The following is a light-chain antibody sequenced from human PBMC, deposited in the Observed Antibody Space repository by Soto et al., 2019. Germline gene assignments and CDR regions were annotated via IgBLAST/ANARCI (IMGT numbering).Light chain of an antibody. J-gene: IGKJ1*01. CDR2: GAS. CDR3: QQYDNRPKP. V-gene: IGKV3-15*01. CDR1: QSVSSN. Sequence: VMSLSPAAVSLTEKGKPPLPCRANQSVSSNLAWYQQKPGQAPRLLIYGASTRATGIPARVSGSGSGTEFTLTISSLQSEDFAVYYCQQYDNRPKPFGQGTNVDI.